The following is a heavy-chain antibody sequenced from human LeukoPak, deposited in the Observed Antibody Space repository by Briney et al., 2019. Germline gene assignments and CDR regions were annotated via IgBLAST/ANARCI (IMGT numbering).Heavy chain of an antibody. CDR3: ARASSGYYWDFDY. Sequence: SETLSLTCTVSGGSISSSSYHWGWIRQPPGKGLEWIGSSYYSGSTYYNPSLRSRVTLSADTSKNQFSLKVTSVTAADTAVYYCARASSGYYWDFDYWGQGALVTVSS. V-gene: IGHV4-39*01. CDR1: GGSISSSSYH. D-gene: IGHD3-22*01. CDR2: SYYSGST. J-gene: IGHJ4*02.